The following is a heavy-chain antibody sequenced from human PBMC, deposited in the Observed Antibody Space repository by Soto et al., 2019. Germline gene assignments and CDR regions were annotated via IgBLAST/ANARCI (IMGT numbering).Heavy chain of an antibody. D-gene: IGHD4-17*01. Sequence: VQLMQSGAEVKKPGSSVKVSCKASGGTFSSHSINWVRQAPGQGLEWMGGIITLFGTSNYAQNFKGRVTMTADQSTSTAYKELNSLTSDDTAVYYCAREVGYGDFSAALRDWGQGTLVTVSS. CDR3: AREVGYGDFSAALRD. V-gene: IGHV1-69*01. CDR1: GGTFSSHS. J-gene: IGHJ4*02. CDR2: IITLFGTS.